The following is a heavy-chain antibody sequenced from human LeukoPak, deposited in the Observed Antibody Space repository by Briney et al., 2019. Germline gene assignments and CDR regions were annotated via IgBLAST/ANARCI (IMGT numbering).Heavy chain of an antibody. CDR3: ARFLYCSGGSCYRAFDI. CDR1: GGSFSGYY. J-gene: IGHJ3*02. Sequence: PSETLSPTCAVYGGSFSGYYWSWIRQPPGKGLEWIGEINHSGSTNYNPSLKSRVTISVDTSKNQFSLKLSSVTAADTAVYYCARFLYCSGGSCYRAFDIWGQGTMVTVSS. V-gene: IGHV4-34*01. CDR2: INHSGST. D-gene: IGHD2-15*01.